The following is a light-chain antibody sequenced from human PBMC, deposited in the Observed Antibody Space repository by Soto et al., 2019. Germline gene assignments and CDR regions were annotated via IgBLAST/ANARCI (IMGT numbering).Light chain of an antibody. J-gene: IGLJ1*01. CDR1: SSDVGAYDY. Sequence: QSALTQPASVSGSPGQSITISCTGTSSDVGAYDYVSWYQQHPDKAPKLMIYEVSNRPSGVSNRFSGSKSVNTATLTISGLQADDEADYYCSSYTSSSPRVFVTGTKVTVL. CDR2: EVS. CDR3: SSYTSSSPRV. V-gene: IGLV2-14*03.